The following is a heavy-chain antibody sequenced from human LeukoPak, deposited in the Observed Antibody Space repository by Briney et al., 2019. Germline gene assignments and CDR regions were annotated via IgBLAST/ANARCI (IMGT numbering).Heavy chain of an antibody. Sequence: SETLSLTCTVSGGSISSTSYYWGWIRQPPGKGLEWIGNIYYSGSTFYNPSLKSRVTMSVDTSKNQFSLNLSSVTAVDTAVYYCARKGQGSGWYVDYWGQGTLVTVSS. CDR1: GGSISSTSYY. J-gene: IGHJ4*02. V-gene: IGHV4-39*07. CDR2: IYYSGST. CDR3: ARKGQGSGWYVDY. D-gene: IGHD6-19*01.